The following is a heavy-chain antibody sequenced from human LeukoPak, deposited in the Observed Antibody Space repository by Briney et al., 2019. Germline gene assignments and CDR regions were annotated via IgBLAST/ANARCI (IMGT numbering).Heavy chain of an antibody. Sequence: ASVKVSCKASGYTFTSYGISWVRQAPGQGPEWMGWISAYNGNTNYAQKLQGRVTMTTDTSTSTAYMELSSLRSEDTAVYYCARAERPPARYYYDSSGYYSPFDYWGQGTLVTVSS. V-gene: IGHV1-18*01. CDR3: ARAERPPARYYYDSSGYYSPFDY. D-gene: IGHD3-22*01. J-gene: IGHJ4*02. CDR1: GYTFTSYG. CDR2: ISAYNGNT.